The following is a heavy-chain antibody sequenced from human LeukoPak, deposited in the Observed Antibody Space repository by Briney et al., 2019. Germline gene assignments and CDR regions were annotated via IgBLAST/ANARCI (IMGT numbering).Heavy chain of an antibody. Sequence: PSETLSLTCTVSGGSISSYYWSWIRQPPGKGLEWIGYIYYSGSTNYNPSLKSRVTISVDTSKNQFSLKLSSVTAADTAVYYCARGPPTEHTPEGSLDYWGQGTLVTVSS. D-gene: IGHD1-26*01. CDR3: ARGPPTEHTPEGSLDY. J-gene: IGHJ4*02. CDR1: GGSISSYY. V-gene: IGHV4-59*12. CDR2: IYYSGST.